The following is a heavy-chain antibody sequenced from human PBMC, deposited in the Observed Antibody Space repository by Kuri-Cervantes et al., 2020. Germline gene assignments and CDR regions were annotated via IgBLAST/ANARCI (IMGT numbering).Heavy chain of an antibody. D-gene: IGHD3-10*01. CDR2: IYYSGST. CDR1: GGSISSYY. J-gene: IGHJ4*02. Sequence: ESLKISCTVSGGSISSYYWSWIRQPPGKGLEWIGYIYYSGSTNYNPSLKSRVTISVDTSKNQFSLKLSSVTAADTAVYYCVRTHYYGSGSYTQRDYWGQGTLVTVSS. CDR3: VRTHYYGSGSYTQRDY. V-gene: IGHV4-59*08.